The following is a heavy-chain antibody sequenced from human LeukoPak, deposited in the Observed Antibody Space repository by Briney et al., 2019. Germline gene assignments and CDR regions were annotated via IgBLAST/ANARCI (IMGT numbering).Heavy chain of an antibody. V-gene: IGHV3-74*01. D-gene: IGHD3-10*01. CDR3: ARDRGINMVRGVIDY. Sequence: GGSLRLSCAASGFTFSNYWMHWVRQGPGKGLVWVSRTNSDGSRTDYADSVKGRFTISRDNAENTLYLQMNSLRVEDTAVYYCARDRGINMVRGVIDYWGQGTLVTVSS. CDR1: GFTFSNYW. J-gene: IGHJ4*02. CDR2: TNSDGSRT.